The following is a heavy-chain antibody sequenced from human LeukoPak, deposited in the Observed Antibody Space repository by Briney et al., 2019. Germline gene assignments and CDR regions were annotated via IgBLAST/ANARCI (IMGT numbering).Heavy chain of an antibody. J-gene: IGHJ4*02. CDR3: ARHGIASYPH. CDR1: GGSFSGYY. Sequence: SETLSLTCAVYGGSFSGYYWSWIRQPPGKGLEWIGEINHSGSTNYSPSLKSRVTISVDTSKNQFSLKLSSVTAADTAVYYCARHGIASYPHWGQGTLVTVSS. V-gene: IGHV4-34*01. CDR2: INHSGST. D-gene: IGHD1-26*01.